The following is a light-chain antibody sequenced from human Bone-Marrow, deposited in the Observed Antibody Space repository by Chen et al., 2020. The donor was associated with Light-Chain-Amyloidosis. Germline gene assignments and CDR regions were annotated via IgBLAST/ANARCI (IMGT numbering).Light chain of an antibody. Sequence: YELTQPPSVSVSPGQTARITCSGDDLPTKYAYWYKQKPGPAPVLVIHRDTERPSGSSERFSGSSSGTTATLTISGVQAEDEADYHCQSADSSGTYEVIFGGGTKLTVL. CDR2: RDT. V-gene: IGLV3-25*03. CDR3: QSADSSGTYEVI. CDR1: DLPTKY. J-gene: IGLJ2*01.